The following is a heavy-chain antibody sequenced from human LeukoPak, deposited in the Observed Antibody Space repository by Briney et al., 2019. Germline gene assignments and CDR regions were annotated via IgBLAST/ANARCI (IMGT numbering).Heavy chain of an antibody. CDR2: INPNSGGT. J-gene: IGHJ4*02. Sequence: ASVKVSCKASGYTFTGYYMHWVRQAPGQGLGWMGWINPNSGGTNYAQKFQGRVTMTRDTSISTAYMELSRLRSDDTAVYYCARGYIVVVPAASIDYWGQGTLVTVSS. CDR3: ARGYIVVVPAASIDY. D-gene: IGHD2-2*01. V-gene: IGHV1-2*02. CDR1: GYTFTGYY.